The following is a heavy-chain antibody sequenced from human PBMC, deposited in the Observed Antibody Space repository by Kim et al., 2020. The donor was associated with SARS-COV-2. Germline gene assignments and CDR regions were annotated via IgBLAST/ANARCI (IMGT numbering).Heavy chain of an antibody. CDR3: ARNQQLVYYYGMDV. V-gene: IGHV4-4*02. CDR1: GGSISSSNW. J-gene: IGHJ6*02. D-gene: IGHD6-13*01. Sequence: SETLSLTCAVSGGSISSSNWWSWVRQPPGKGLEWIGEIYHSGSTNYNPSLKSRVTISVDKSKNQFSLKLSSVTAADTAVYYCARNQQLVYYYGMDVWGQGTTVTVSS. CDR2: IYHSGST.